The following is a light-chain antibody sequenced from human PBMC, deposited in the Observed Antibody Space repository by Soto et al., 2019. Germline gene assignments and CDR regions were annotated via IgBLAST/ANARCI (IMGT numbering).Light chain of an antibody. Sequence: QMTQSPSSLSASVGDRVTITCRASRGISNYLAWYQQKPGEVPKLLIFAASTLQSGVRSRFSSSGSGTDFTLTICSLQPEEVATYYCQKYNIAPPTFGPGTKVEIK. CDR1: RGISNY. J-gene: IGKJ1*01. CDR3: QKYNIAPPT. V-gene: IGKV1-27*01. CDR2: AAS.